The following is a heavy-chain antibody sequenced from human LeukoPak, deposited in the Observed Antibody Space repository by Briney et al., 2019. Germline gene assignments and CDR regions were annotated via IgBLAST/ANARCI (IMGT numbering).Heavy chain of an antibody. Sequence: PSETLSLTCAVYGGSFSGYYWSWIRQPPGKGLEWIGEINHSGSTNYNPSLKSRVTISVDTSKNQFSLKLSSVTAADTAVYYCARVGVIGLDYDSSGSQGFDYWGQGTLVTVSA. CDR1: GGSFSGYY. CDR3: ARVGVIGLDYDSSGSQGFDY. CDR2: INHSGST. V-gene: IGHV4-34*01. J-gene: IGHJ4*02. D-gene: IGHD3-22*01.